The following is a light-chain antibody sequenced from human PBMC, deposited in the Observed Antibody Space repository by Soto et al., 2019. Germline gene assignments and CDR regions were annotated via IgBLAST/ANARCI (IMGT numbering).Light chain of an antibody. CDR1: SSDVGGYNY. J-gene: IGLJ1*01. V-gene: IGLV2-14*01. CDR2: EVS. CDR3: SSYTSSSTYV. Sequence: QSALTQPASVSASPGQSITISCTGTSSDVGGYNYVAWYQQHPGKAPKLMIYEVSNRPSGVSNRFSGSKSGNTASLTISGLQAEDEADYYCSSYTSSSTYVFGTETKLTVL.